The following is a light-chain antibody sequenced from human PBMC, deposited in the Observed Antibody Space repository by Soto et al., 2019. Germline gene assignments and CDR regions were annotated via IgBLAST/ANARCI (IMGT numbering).Light chain of an antibody. CDR3: KNSNRAPWT. V-gene: IGKV1-27*01. Sequence: DIQMTQSQSSLSASVGDRVTITCRATDDFSNYLAWYQQKPGKVPQLLIFGSSSFQSGVPCRFSGSGSGTDFNLTISSLQTEDGATYYCKNSNRAPWTFGQGTKVESK. J-gene: IGKJ1*01. CDR1: DDFSNY. CDR2: GSS.